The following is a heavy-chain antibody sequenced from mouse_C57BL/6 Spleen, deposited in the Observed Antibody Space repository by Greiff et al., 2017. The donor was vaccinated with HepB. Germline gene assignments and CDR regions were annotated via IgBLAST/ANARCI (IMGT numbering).Heavy chain of an antibody. D-gene: IGHD3-1*01. V-gene: IGHV1-4*01. CDR3: ARERATY. CDR2: INPSSGYT. J-gene: IGHJ2*01. CDR1: GYTFTSYT. Sequence: VQGVESGAELARPGASVKMSCKASGYTFTSYTMHWVKQRPGQGLEWIGYINPSSGYTKYNQKFKDKATLTADKSSSTAYMQLSSLTSEDSAVYYCARERATYWGQGTTLTVSS.